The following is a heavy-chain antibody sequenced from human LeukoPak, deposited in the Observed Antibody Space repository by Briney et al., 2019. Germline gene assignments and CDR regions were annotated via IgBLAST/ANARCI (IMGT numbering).Heavy chain of an antibody. D-gene: IGHD3-10*01. CDR3: TTVPDYGPAH. Sequence: GGGLRLSCAAPGFTFSKARMRRGRPAPGEGVEWVGRIKSKTDGGTTDYAAPVKGRFTISRDDSKNTLYLQMNSLKTKDTAVYYCTTVPDYGPAHWGQGTLVTVSS. CDR2: IKSKTDGGTT. J-gene: IGHJ4*02. CDR1: GFTFSKAR. V-gene: IGHV3-15*01.